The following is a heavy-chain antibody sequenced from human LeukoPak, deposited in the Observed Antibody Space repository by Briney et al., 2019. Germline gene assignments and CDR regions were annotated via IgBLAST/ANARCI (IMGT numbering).Heavy chain of an antibody. CDR2: ISSSGSTI. D-gene: IGHD3-10*01. J-gene: IGHJ6*02. Sequence: GGSLRLSCAASGFTFSRYEMNWVRQAPGKGLEWVSYISSSGSTIYYADSVKGRFTISRDNAKNSLYLQMNSLRAEDTAVYYCARDGYGSGSYYPYYYYGMDVWGQGTTVTVSS. CDR3: ARDGYGSGSYYPYYYYGMDV. V-gene: IGHV3-48*03. CDR1: GFTFSRYE.